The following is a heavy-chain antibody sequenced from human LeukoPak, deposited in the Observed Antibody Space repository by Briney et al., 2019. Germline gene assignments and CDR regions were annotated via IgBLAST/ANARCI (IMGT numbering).Heavy chain of an antibody. CDR3: ARVSWLLSPPGY. Sequence: GGSLRLSCAASGFTFSSYEMNWVRQAPGKGLEWVSYISSSGSTIYYADSVKGRFTISRDNAKNSLYLQMNSLRAEDTAVYYCARVSWLLSPPGYWGQGTLVTVSS. J-gene: IGHJ4*02. CDR1: GFTFSSYE. V-gene: IGHV3-48*03. CDR2: ISSSGSTI. D-gene: IGHD2-2*01.